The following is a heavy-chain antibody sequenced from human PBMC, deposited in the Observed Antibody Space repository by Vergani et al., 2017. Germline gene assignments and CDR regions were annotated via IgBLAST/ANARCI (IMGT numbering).Heavy chain of an antibody. CDR2: IDPSDSYT. CDR1: GYSFTSYW. D-gene: IGHD3-10*01. CDR3: ASSMVRGERGTVIDY. J-gene: IGHJ4*02. Sequence: EVQLVQSGAEVKKPGESLRISCKGSGYSFTSYWISWVRQMPGKGLEWMGRIDPSDSYTNYSPSFQGNVTISADKSISTAYLQWSSLKASDTAMYYCASSMVRGERGTVIDYWGQGTLVTVSS. V-gene: IGHV5-10-1*01.